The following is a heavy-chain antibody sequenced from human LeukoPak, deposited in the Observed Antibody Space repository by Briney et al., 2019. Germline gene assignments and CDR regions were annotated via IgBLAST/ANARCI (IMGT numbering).Heavy chain of an antibody. J-gene: IGHJ4*02. Sequence: GGSLRLSCAASGFTVVTNYINWVRQPPGKGLEWVSVIYSGGSKYYADSVKGRFTTSRDNSKNTLYLQMNSLRAEDTAVYYCAKGYYYDSSGYYYPKPLDYWGQGTLVTVSS. CDR3: AKGYYYDSSGYYYPKPLDY. V-gene: IGHV3-53*01. CDR1: GFTVVTNY. CDR2: IYSGGSK. D-gene: IGHD3-22*01.